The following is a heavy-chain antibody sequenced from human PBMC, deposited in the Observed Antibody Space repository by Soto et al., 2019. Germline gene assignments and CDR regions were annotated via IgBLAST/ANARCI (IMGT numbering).Heavy chain of an antibody. J-gene: IGHJ6*02. CDR2: IIPLFGST. V-gene: IGHV1-69*19. Sequence: QVQLEQSGAEVKMPGSSVTVSCKAYGATFTKYAFNWVRQAPGQGLEWMGGIIPLFGSTNYAERFQGRLTVTTNESTSTVFRELSSLTSDDSAIYYCARNEAVIRGVIKRGGGLDLWGQWTTVIVSS. D-gene: IGHD3-10*01. CDR1: GATFTKYA. CDR3: ARNEAVIRGVIKRGGGLDL.